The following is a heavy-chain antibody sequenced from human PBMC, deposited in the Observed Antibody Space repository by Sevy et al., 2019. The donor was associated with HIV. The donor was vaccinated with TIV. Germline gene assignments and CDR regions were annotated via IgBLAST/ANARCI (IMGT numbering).Heavy chain of an antibody. CDR2: LYETGSS. J-gene: IGHJ3*01. Sequence: SETLSLTCAVSGASITSGNYPWTWIRQPPGKGLEWIGYLYETGSSYYNPSLTSRVTISVDRSKDQFSLKLTSVTAAVTAVYYCARDLDGYGTFDVWGQGTVVTVSS. D-gene: IGHD5-12*01. V-gene: IGHV4-30-2*01. CDR3: ARDLDGYGTFDV. CDR1: GASITSGNYP.